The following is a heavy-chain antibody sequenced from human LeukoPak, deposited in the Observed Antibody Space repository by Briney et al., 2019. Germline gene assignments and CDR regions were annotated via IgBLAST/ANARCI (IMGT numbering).Heavy chain of an antibody. D-gene: IGHD4-17*01. CDR3: AKRRRRNTGPVDS. Sequence: GGSLRLSCVASGITVSRDAMTWVRQAPGKGLEWVTASSGPNTYYADSVRGRFTISRDDSKNTVYLRMNSLRAEDTAVYYCAKRRRRNTGPVDSWGPGNLGAVS. J-gene: IGHJ4*03. CDR2: SSGPNT. CDR1: GITVSRDA. V-gene: IGHV3-23*01.